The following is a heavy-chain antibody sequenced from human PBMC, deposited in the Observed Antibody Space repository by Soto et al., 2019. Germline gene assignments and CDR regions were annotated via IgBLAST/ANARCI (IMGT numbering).Heavy chain of an antibody. CDR1: GYTFTSFG. D-gene: IGHD3-3*01. J-gene: IGHJ4*02. CDR2: INCYNGNK. V-gene: IGHV1-18*01. Sequence: QVQLVQSGAELRKPGASVKVSCTTSGYTFTSFGISWVRQAPGQGLEWLGWINCYNGNKNYAQKVKGRVTMATDTSTSTAFMELRSLRSDDTAVYYCARDQDFWMGSLDFWCQGTLVTVSS. CDR3: ARDQDFWMGSLDF.